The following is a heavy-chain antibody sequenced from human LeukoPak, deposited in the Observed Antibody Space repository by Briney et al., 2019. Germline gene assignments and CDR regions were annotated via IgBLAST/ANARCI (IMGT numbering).Heavy chain of an antibody. J-gene: IGHJ6*03. Sequence: PGGSLRLSCAASGFTFSSYWMSWVRQAPGKGLEWVANIKQDGSEKYYVDSVKRRFTISRDNAKNSLYLQINSLRAEDTAVYYCARSRSAMVILYYYYYMDVWGKGTTVTVSS. CDR1: GFTFSSYW. CDR3: ARSRSAMVILYYYYYMDV. V-gene: IGHV3-7*01. D-gene: IGHD5-18*01. CDR2: IKQDGSEK.